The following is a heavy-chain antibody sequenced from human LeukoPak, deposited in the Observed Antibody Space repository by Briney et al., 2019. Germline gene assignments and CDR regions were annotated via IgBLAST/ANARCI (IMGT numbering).Heavy chain of an antibody. Sequence: ASVKVSCKASGGTFSSYATSWVRQAPGQGLEWMGGIIPIFGTANYAQKFQGRVTITADESTSTAYMELNSLRAEDTAVYYCAELGITMIGGVWGKGTTVTISS. CDR3: AELGITMIGGV. V-gene: IGHV1-69*13. CDR2: IIPIFGTA. J-gene: IGHJ6*04. CDR1: GGTFSSYA. D-gene: IGHD3-10*02.